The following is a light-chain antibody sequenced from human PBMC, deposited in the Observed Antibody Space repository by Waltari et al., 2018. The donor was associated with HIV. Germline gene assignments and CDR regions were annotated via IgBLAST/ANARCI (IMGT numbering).Light chain of an antibody. CDR3: QQYYSTPFT. J-gene: IGKJ4*01. Sequence: DIVMTQSPDSLVVSLGERATINCKSSPSVLYSSNNKNYLAWYQQKPGQPPKLLIYWASTRESGVPDRFSGSGSGTDVTLTISSLQAEDVAVYYCQQYYSTPFTFGGGTKVEIK. CDR2: WAS. CDR1: PSVLYSSNNKNY. V-gene: IGKV4-1*01.